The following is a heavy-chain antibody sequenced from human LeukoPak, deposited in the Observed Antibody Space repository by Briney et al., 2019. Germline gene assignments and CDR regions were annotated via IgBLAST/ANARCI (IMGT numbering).Heavy chain of an antibody. J-gene: IGHJ4*02. CDR2: IYTTGST. CDR3: AREVYCSSTSCYRAFDY. V-gene: IGHV4-4*07. D-gene: IGHD2-2*01. Sequence: PSETLSLTCTVSGGSISNYYWSWIRQPAGKGLEWIGRIYTTGSTNYNPSLKSRVTMSVDTSKNQFSLKLSSVTAADTAVYYCAREVYCSSTSCYRAFDYWGQGTLVTVSS. CDR1: GGSISNYY.